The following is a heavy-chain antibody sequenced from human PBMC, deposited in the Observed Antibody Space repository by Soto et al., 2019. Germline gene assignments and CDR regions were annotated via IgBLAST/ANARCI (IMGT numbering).Heavy chain of an antibody. CDR3: AQAPGAHLGEFAFY. Sequence: EVQRVESGGGLVQPGRSLRLSCAASGFSFDDYAKHWVRQVPGKGLEWVSGISWNSNNIGYADSVKGRFTISRDNAKNCLYLQMNSLRAEDTASYYCAQAPGAHLGEFAFYWGQGTLVTVSS. CDR1: GFSFDDYA. V-gene: IGHV3-9*01. D-gene: IGHD3-16*01. J-gene: IGHJ4*02. CDR2: ISWNSNNI.